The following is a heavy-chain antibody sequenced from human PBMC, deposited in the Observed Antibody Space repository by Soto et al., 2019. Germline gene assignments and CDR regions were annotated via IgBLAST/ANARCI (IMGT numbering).Heavy chain of an antibody. J-gene: IGHJ4*02. Sequence: SETLSLTCAVYGGSFSGYYWSWIRQPPGKGLEWIGEINHSGSTNYNPSLKSRVTISVDTSKNQFSLKLSSVTAADTAVYYCARDYHDILTPGYWGQGTLVTVSS. CDR2: INHSGST. D-gene: IGHD3-9*01. CDR1: GGSFSGYY. CDR3: ARDYHDILTPGY. V-gene: IGHV4-34*01.